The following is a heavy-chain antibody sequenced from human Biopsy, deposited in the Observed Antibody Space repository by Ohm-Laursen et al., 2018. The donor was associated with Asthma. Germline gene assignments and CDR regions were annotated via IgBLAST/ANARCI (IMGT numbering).Heavy chain of an antibody. CDR2: ISGSGGST. Sequence: GSLRLSCAASGVTFSSYAMSWVRQAPGKGLEWVSAISGSGGSTYYADSVKGRFTISRDNSKNTLYLQMNSLRAEDTAVYYCAKDKRYSGSYFDYWGQGTLVTVSS. D-gene: IGHD1-26*01. CDR1: GVTFSSYA. J-gene: IGHJ4*02. CDR3: AKDKRYSGSYFDY. V-gene: IGHV3-23*01.